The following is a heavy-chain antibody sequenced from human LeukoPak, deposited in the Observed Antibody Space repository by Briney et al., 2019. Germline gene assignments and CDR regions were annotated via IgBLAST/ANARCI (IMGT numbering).Heavy chain of an antibody. CDR3: ATASVQLERQSYTYYYYYGMDA. Sequence: ASVKVSCKVSGYTLTELSMHWVRQAPGKGLEWMGGFDPEDGETIYAQKFQGRVTMTEDTSTDTAYMELSSLRSEDTAVYYCATASVQLERQSYTYYYYYGMDAWGQGTTVTVSS. V-gene: IGHV1-24*01. J-gene: IGHJ6*02. D-gene: IGHD1-1*01. CDR2: FDPEDGET. CDR1: GYTLTELS.